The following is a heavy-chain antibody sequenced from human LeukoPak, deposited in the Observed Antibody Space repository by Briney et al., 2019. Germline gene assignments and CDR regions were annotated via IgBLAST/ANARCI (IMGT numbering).Heavy chain of an antibody. CDR1: GGSISSYY. J-gene: IGHJ4*02. D-gene: IGHD1-26*01. CDR2: IYYSGST. V-gene: IGHV4-59*01. Sequence: SETLSLTCTVSGGSISSYYWSWIRQPPGKGLEWIGYIYYSGSTNYNPSLKSRVTISVDTSKNQFSLKLSSVTAADTAVYYCARGLVGTRRYFDYWGQGTLVTVSS. CDR3: ARGLVGTRRYFDY.